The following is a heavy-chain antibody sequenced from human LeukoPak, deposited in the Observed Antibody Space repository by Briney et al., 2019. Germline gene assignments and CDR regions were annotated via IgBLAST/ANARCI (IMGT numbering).Heavy chain of an antibody. D-gene: IGHD5-18*01. CDR2: INPNSGGT. V-gene: IGHV1-2*06. CDR1: GYTFTGYY. Sequence: GASVKVSCKASGYTFTGYYMHWVRQAPGQGLEWMGRINPNSGGTNYAQKFQGRVTMTEDTSTDTAYMELSSLRSEDTAVYYCATELPDRRGYRFDYWGQGTLVTVSS. CDR3: ATELPDRRGYRFDY. J-gene: IGHJ4*02.